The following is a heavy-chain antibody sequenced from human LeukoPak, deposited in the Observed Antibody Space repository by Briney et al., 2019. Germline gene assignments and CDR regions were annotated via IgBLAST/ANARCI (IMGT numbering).Heavy chain of an antibody. J-gene: IGHJ4*02. Sequence: GGSLRLSCAASGFTFSSYGMHWVRQAPGKGLEWVAFIRYDGSNKYYADSVKGRFTISRDNAKNSLYLQMNSLRAEDTAVYYCARDLGTPTTYYDFWSGTHDYWGQGTLVTVSS. CDR1: GFTFSSYG. CDR2: IRYDGSNK. V-gene: IGHV3-30*02. D-gene: IGHD3-3*01. CDR3: ARDLGTPTTYYDFWSGTHDY.